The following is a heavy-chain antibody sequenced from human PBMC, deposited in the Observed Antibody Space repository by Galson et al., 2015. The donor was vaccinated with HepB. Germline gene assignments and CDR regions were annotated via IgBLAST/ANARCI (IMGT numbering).Heavy chain of an antibody. Sequence: SLRLSCAASGFSFSYASMNWVRQAPGKGLEWVSIIYADGSTYYTASVRGRSTCSRDNSKNTVYLQMNSLKVEDTAVYYCARAAKWLAYALDVWGQGTTVTVSS. CDR3: ARAAKWLAYALDV. J-gene: IGHJ6*02. CDR2: IYADGST. D-gene: IGHD6-19*01. CDR1: GFSFSYAS. V-gene: IGHV3-53*01.